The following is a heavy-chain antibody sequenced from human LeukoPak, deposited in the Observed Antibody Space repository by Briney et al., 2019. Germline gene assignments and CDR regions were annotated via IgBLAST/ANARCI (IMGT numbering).Heavy chain of an antibody. CDR1: GGSFSGYY. Sequence: SETLSLTCAVYGGSFSGYYWSWIRQPPGKGLEWIWEINHSGSTNYNPSLKSRVTISVDTSKNQFSLKLSSVTAADTAVYYCARGYSGYDPLDYWGQGTLVTVSS. V-gene: IGHV4-34*01. D-gene: IGHD5-12*01. CDR3: ARGYSGYDPLDY. CDR2: INHSGST. J-gene: IGHJ4*02.